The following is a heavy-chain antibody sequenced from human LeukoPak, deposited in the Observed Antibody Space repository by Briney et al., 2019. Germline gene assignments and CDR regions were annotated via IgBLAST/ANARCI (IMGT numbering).Heavy chain of an antibody. CDR2: IRYDGGNK. CDR1: GFTFSSYG. D-gene: IGHD3-22*01. V-gene: IGHV3-30*02. J-gene: IGHJ3*02. Sequence: PGGSLRLSXAASGFTFSSYGMHWVRQAPGKGMEWLAFIRYDGGNKYYADSVKGRFTISRDNSKNTLYLQMNSLRAEDTAMYYCAKERTYYYDSSGYQRAFDIWGQGTMVTVSS. CDR3: AKERTYYYDSSGYQRAFDI.